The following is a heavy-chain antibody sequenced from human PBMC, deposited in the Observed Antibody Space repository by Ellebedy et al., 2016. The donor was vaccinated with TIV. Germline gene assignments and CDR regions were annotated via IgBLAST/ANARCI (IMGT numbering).Heavy chain of an antibody. CDR1: GFTYKKYS. CDR3: ASSVGPLDY. Sequence: PGGSLRLSCSASGFTYKKYSMNWVRQAPGKGLEWVSYISLTGTIYYADSVKDRFTISRDTDKNSLYLQMNSLRDEETAVYYGASSVGPLDYWGQGTLVTVSS. J-gene: IGHJ4*02. CDR2: ISLTGTI. D-gene: IGHD2-15*01. V-gene: IGHV3-48*02.